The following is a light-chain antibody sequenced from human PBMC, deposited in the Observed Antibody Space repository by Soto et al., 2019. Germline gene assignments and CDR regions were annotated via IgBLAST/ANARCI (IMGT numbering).Light chain of an antibody. CDR3: QQYGSSPLT. CDR1: QSVSASY. Sequence: AVALSLSPGTIATLSCKTSQSVSASYLAWYQQTPGQAPRLLIYDASSRATGIPDRFSGSGSGTDFTLTISRLEPEDFAVYYCQQYGSSPLTFGQGTKVDIK. J-gene: IGKJ1*01. V-gene: IGKV3-20*01. CDR2: DAS.